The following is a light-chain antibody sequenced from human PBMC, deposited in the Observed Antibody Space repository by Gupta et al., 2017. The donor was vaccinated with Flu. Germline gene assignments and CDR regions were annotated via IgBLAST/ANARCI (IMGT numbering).Light chain of an antibody. CDR2: ETS. CDR1: QSPSMW. CDR3: RQGNSLPWT. Sequence: TQSPSLVSASVGHRVTITCRADQSPSMWLVGYHQKPGRLPKRLINETSTLQPGGPASCIGSRTGTNFTRTISSLQPADFATYFCRQGNSLPWTFGPGTTVEV. V-gene: IGKV1-12*01. J-gene: IGKJ1*01.